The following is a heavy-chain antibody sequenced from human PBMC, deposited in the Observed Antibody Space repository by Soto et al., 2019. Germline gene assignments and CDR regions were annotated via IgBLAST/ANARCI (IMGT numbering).Heavy chain of an antibody. Sequence: QVQLVQSGAEVKKPGSSVKVSCKASGGTFSSYAISWVRQAPGQGLEWMGGIIPIFGTANYAQKFQGRVTITAGESKRNTHMEVSSLRSEDTGVYYCARAAAMNLELRFDYWGQGTLVTVSS. V-gene: IGHV1-69*12. D-gene: IGHD2-2*01. J-gene: IGHJ4*02. CDR3: ARAAAMNLELRFDY. CDR2: IIPIFGTA. CDR1: GGTFSSYA.